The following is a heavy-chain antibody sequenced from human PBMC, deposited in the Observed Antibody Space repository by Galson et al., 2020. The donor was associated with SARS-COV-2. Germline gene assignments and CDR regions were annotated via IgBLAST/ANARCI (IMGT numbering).Heavy chain of an antibody. Sequence: GESLKISCAASGFTFSSYSMNWVRQAPGKGLEWVSSISSSSSYIYYADTVKARFTISRDNAKNSLYLQMNSLRAEDTAVYYCARDRPSYYDSSGSFDYWGQGTLVTVSS. D-gene: IGHD3-22*01. CDR2: ISSSSSYI. CDR1: GFTFSSYS. J-gene: IGHJ4*02. CDR3: ARDRPSYYDSSGSFDY. V-gene: IGHV3-21*01.